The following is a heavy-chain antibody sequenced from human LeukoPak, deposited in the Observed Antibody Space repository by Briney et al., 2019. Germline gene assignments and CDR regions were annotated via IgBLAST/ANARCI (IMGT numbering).Heavy chain of an antibody. J-gene: IGHJ6*02. D-gene: IGHD3-22*01. CDR2: ISGDISII. V-gene: IGHV3-48*02. Sequence: GGSLRLSCAASRFIFSGYSMNWVRQAPGRGLEWISYISGDISIISYADSVKGRFTISRDNAKNSLYLQMNSLRDEDTAVYYCATFARAWASADSSGSDYYYYGMDVWGQGTTVTVSS. CDR1: RFIFSGYS. CDR3: ATFARAWASADSSGSDYYYYGMDV.